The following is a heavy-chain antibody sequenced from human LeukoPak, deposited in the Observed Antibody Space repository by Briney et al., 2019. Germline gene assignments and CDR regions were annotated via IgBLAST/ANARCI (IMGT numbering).Heavy chain of an antibody. V-gene: IGHV4-38-2*01. J-gene: IGHJ2*01. CDR2: IYYSGST. Sequence: GSLRLSCAASGFTFSDYSMNWIRQPPGKGLEWIGSIYYSGSTHYNPSLKSRVTISVDTSKNQFSLKLSSVTAADTAVYYCAEGSSGWRDYWYFDLWGRGTLVTVSS. CDR3: AEGSSGWRDYWYFDL. D-gene: IGHD6-19*01. CDR1: GFTFSDYS.